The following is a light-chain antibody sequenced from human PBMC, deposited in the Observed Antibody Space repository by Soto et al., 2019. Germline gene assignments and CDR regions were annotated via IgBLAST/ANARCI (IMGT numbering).Light chain of an antibody. Sequence: QSVLTQPPSASGTPGQRVTISCSGSSSNIGSNLVTWYQHLPGTAPRLLIYANDQRPSGVPDRFSGSKSDTSASLAISALQSEDKADYYCATWDDSLNGAYVFGTGTKRTVL. CDR1: SSNIGSNL. J-gene: IGLJ1*01. V-gene: IGLV1-44*01. CDR2: AND. CDR3: ATWDDSLNGAYV.